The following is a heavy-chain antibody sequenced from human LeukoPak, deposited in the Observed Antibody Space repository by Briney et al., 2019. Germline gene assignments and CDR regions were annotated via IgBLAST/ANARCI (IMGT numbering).Heavy chain of an antibody. Sequence: SETLSLTCTVSGGSISSSSYYWGWIRQPPGKGLERIGRIYTSGSTNYNPSLKSRVTISVDTSKNQFSLKLSSVTAADTAVYYCARAKAVAGLDFDYWGQGTLVTVFS. CDR1: GGSISSSSYY. CDR3: ARAKAVAGLDFDY. CDR2: IYTSGST. D-gene: IGHD6-19*01. J-gene: IGHJ4*02. V-gene: IGHV4-39*07.